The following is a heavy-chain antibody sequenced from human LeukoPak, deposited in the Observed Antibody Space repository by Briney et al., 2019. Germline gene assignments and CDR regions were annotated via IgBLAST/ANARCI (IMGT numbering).Heavy chain of an antibody. J-gene: IGHJ4*02. CDR3: AMSPYYYDSSGYSTFDY. Sequence: ASVKVSCKASGYTFTDYYMHWVRQAPGQGLEWMGIINPSGGSTSHAQKFQGRVTMTRDTSTSTVYMELSSLRSEDTAVYYCAMSPYYYDSSGYSTFDYWGQGTLVTVSS. CDR2: INPSGGST. CDR1: GYTFTDYY. V-gene: IGHV1-46*01. D-gene: IGHD3-22*01.